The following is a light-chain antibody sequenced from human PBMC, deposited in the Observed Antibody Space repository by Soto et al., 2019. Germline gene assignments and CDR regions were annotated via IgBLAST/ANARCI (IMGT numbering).Light chain of an antibody. J-gene: IGLJ3*02. CDR2: DVN. V-gene: IGLV2-8*01. CDR3: SSYAGNNWV. CDR1: SSDVGGYNY. Sequence: QSALTQPPSASGSPGQSVTISCTGTSSDVGGYNYVSWYQHHPGKAPKLMIYDVNKRPSGVPDRFSGSKSGNTASLTVSGHQAEDEADYFCSSYAGNNWVFGGGTKLTVL.